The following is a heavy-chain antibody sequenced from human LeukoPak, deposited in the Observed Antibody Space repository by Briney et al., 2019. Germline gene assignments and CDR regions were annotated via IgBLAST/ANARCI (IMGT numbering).Heavy chain of an antibody. CDR1: GGSFSGYY. CDR3: ASLRGSRDY. J-gene: IGHJ4*02. Sequence: SSETLSLTCAVYGGSFSGYYWSWIRQPPGKGLDWIGEINHSGSTNYNPSLKSRVTISVDTSKNQFSLKLSSVTAADTAVYYCASLRGSRDYWGQGTLVTVSS. V-gene: IGHV4-34*01. D-gene: IGHD3-16*01. CDR2: INHSGST.